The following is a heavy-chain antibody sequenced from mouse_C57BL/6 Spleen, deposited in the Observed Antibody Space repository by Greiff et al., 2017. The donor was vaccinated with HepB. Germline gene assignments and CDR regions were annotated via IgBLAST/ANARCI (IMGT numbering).Heavy chain of an antibody. CDR1: GYTFTSYW. CDR3: ARDGNFDY. D-gene: IGHD1-1*01. J-gene: IGHJ2*01. Sequence: QVQLQQSGAELVKPGASVKMSCKASGYTFTSYWMNWVKQRPGRGLEWIGRIDPKGGGTKYNEKFKGKATLTVDKSSSTAYMQLSSLTSEDSAVYYCARDGNFDYWGQGTTLTGSS. CDR2: IDPKGGGT. V-gene: IGHV1-72*01.